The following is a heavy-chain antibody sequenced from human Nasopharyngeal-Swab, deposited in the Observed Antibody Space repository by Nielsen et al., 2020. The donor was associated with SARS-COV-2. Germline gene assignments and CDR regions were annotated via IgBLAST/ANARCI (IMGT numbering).Heavy chain of an antibody. J-gene: IGHJ4*02. Sequence: GESLKISCAASGFTFSDYYMSWIRQAPGKGLEWVSNISSSSSYKNYVDSVKGRSTISRDNAKNSLSLQMNSLRAEDTAVYYCARTSDVGLESIGYPDYWCQGTLVTVSS. CDR3: ARTSDVGLESIGYPDY. CDR1: GFTFSDYY. V-gene: IGHV3-11*06. D-gene: IGHD3-22*01. CDR2: ISSSSSYK.